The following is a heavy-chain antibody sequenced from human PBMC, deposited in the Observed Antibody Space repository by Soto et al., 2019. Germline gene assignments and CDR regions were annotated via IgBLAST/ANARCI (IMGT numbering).Heavy chain of an antibody. CDR2: IIPIFGTA. CDR1: GGTFSSYA. D-gene: IGHD3-3*01. J-gene: IGHJ6*02. CDR3: ARGSYDFWSGYQLGYGMDV. Sequence: SVKVSCKASGGTFSSYAISWVRQAPGQGLEWMGGIIPIFGTANYAQKFQGRVTITADESTSTAYMELSSLRSEDTAVYYCARGSYDFWSGYQLGYGMDVWGQGTTVTVSS. V-gene: IGHV1-69*13.